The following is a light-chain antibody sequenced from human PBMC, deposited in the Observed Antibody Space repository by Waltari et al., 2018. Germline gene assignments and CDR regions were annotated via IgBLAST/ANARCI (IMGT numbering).Light chain of an antibody. J-gene: IGKJ4*01. CDR3: QQYDNVPR. V-gene: IGKV1-33*01. CDR1: QDISHY. Sequence: DIHMTQSPPSLSASVGDTVTITCQAIQDISHYFNWYQQKRGRAPKLLISDASNLKRGVPSRFSGSGSGTEFTFTISSLQPEDIATYYCQQYDNVPRFGGGTKVEIK. CDR2: DAS.